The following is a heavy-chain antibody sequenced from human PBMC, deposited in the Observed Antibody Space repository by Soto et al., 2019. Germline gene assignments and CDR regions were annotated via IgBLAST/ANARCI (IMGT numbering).Heavy chain of an antibody. Sequence: GGSLRLSCAASGFTFSNAWMNWVRQAPGKGLEWVGRIKSKTDGGTTGYAAPVKGRFTISRDDSKNTLYLQMNSLKTEDTAVYYCTTDGVVATIRDYYYYYGMDVWGQGTTVTVSS. V-gene: IGHV3-15*07. CDR1: GFTFSNAW. J-gene: IGHJ6*02. CDR2: IKSKTDGGTT. CDR3: TTDGVVATIRDYYYYYGMDV. D-gene: IGHD5-12*01.